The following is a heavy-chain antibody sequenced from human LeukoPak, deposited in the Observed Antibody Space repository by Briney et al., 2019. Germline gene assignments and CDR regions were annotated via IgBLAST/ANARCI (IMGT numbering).Heavy chain of an antibody. V-gene: IGHV3-23*01. CDR2: ISGSGYST. J-gene: IGHJ3*02. CDR3: AKDFPPWSGPNAFDI. CDR1: GFTFSSYA. Sequence: PGGSLRLSCEASGFTFSSYAMNWVRQAPGKGLAWVSSISGSGYSTYYADSVKGRFAISRDNSRNTLYLQMNSLRAEDTAIFYCAKDFPPWSGPNAFDIWGQGTMVTVSS. D-gene: IGHD3-3*01.